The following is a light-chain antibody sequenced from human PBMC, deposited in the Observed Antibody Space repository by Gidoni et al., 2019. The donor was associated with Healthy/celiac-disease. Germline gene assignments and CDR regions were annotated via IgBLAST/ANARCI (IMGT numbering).Light chain of an antibody. V-gene: IGLV3-21*04. CDR1: NIGSKS. J-gene: IGLJ2*01. CDR3: QVWDSSSDHVV. CDR2: YDS. Sequence: YVLTQPPSVSVAPGKTARITCGGNNIGSKSVHWYQQKPGQAPVLVIYYDSDRPSGSPERFSGSNSGNTATLTISRVEAGDEADYYCQVWDSSSDHVVFGGGTKLTVL.